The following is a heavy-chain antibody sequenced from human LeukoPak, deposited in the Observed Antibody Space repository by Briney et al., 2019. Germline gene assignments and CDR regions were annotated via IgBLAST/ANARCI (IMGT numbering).Heavy chain of an antibody. CDR3: ARGGSSWPYYYYGMDV. CDR2: ISSSGSTI. J-gene: IGHJ6*02. V-gene: IGHV3-48*03. CDR1: GFTFSSYE. Sequence: PGGSLRLSCAASGFTFSSYEMNWVRQAPGKGLEWVSYISSSGSTIYYADSVKGRFTISRDNAKNSLYLQMNSLRAEDTAVYYSARGGSSWPYYYYGMDVWGQGTTVTVSS. D-gene: IGHD6-13*01.